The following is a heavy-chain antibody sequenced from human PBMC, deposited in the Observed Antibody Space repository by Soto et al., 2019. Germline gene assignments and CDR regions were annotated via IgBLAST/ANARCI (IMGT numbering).Heavy chain of an antibody. D-gene: IGHD3-3*02. CDR2: IYYSGST. CDR3: ARGALHLRWWFDH. V-gene: IGHV4-59*01. CDR1: GGSISSYY. J-gene: IGHJ5*02. Sequence: SETLSLTCTVSGGSISSYYWSWIRQPPGKGLEWIGYIYYSGSTNYNPSLKSRVTISVDTSKNQFSLKLSSVTAADTAVYYCARGALHLRWWFDHWGQGTLVTVSS.